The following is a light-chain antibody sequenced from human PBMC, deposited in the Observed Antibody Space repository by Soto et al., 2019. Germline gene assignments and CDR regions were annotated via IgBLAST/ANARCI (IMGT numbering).Light chain of an antibody. J-gene: IGLJ1*01. V-gene: IGLV1-51*01. CDR3: GTWDTSLSRV. CDR2: ENT. CDR1: SSDIGRHH. Sequence: QSVLTQPPSVSAAPGEKVTISCSGSSSDIGRHHVSWYQQLPGTAPQLLIYENTKRPSGIPDRFSGSKSGTSATLGITGLQTGDEADYYCGTWDTSLSRVFGTGTKVTVL.